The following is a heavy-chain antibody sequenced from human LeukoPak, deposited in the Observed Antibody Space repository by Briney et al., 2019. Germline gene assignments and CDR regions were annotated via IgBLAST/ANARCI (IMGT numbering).Heavy chain of an antibody. CDR3: ARQKRLAVTGTFDY. D-gene: IGHD6-19*01. CDR1: GYSFTSYW. Sequence: PGESLKISCKGSGYSFTSYWIGWVRQMPGKGLEWMGIIYPGDSNTRYSPSFQGQVTISADKSTSTAFLQWSSLKASDTAMYYCARQKRLAVTGTFDYWGQGTLVTVSS. J-gene: IGHJ4*02. CDR2: IYPGDSNT. V-gene: IGHV5-51*01.